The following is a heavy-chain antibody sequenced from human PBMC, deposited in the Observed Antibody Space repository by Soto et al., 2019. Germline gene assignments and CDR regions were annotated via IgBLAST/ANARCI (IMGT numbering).Heavy chain of an antibody. Sequence: SVKVSCKASGGTFSSYTISWVRQAPGQGLEWMGRIIPILGIANYAQKFQGRVTITADKSTSTAYMELSSLRSEDTAVYYCARDPGYCTNGVCYGYWGQGTLVTVSS. CDR1: GGTFSSYT. J-gene: IGHJ4*02. CDR2: IIPILGIA. D-gene: IGHD2-8*01. CDR3: ARDPGYCTNGVCYGY. V-gene: IGHV1-69*04.